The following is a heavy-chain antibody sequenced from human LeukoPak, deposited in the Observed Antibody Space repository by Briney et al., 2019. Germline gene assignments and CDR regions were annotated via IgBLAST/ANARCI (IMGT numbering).Heavy chain of an antibody. CDR2: IKDETNGGTT. J-gene: IGHJ4*02. CDR3: TTAPGHDLYY. CDR1: GFTFSDYY. V-gene: IGHV3-15*01. D-gene: IGHD3-16*01. Sequence: GGSLRLSCVASGFTFSDYYMSWIRQAPGKGLEWVGRIKDETNGGTTDYTAPVKGRFTISRDDSKDSLYLQMNNLRIDDTGIYYCTTAPGHDLYYWGQGTLVTVSS.